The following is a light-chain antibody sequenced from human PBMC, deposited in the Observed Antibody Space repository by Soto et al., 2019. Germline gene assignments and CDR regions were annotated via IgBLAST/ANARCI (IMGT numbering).Light chain of an antibody. J-gene: IGLJ1*01. CDR1: GSDVGGYNY. V-gene: IGLV2-11*01. Sequence: QSVLTQPRSVSGSPGQSVTISCTGTGSDVGGYNYVSWYQQHPGKAPKLMIYDVSKRPSGVPDRFSGSKSGNTASLTISGLQDEDEADYYCCSYAGSYTYVFGNGTKVTV. CDR2: DVS. CDR3: CSYAGSYTYV.